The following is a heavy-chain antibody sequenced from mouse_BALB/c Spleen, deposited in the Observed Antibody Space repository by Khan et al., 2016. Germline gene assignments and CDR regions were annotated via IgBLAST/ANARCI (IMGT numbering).Heavy chain of an antibody. D-gene: IGHD1-1*01. Sequence: QLQLVQSGPELKKPGETVKISCKASGYTFTDYSMHWVEQAPGKGLKWMGWINTETGEPTYADDFKGRFAFSLETSASTAYLQINNLKNEDTATYFCARGHNYGSSYLGQGTLVTISA. V-gene: IGHV9-2-1*01. CDR1: GYTFTDYS. CDR3: ARGHNYGSSY. J-gene: IGHJ3*01. CDR2: INTETGEP.